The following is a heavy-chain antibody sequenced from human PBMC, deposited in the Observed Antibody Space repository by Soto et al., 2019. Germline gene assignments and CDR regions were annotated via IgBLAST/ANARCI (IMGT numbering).Heavy chain of an antibody. Sequence: QVQLVQSGDEVKKPGASVKVSCKASGYIFVNYGIAWVRQAPGQGLEWMGWISPYTGNTHSATKVQGRLTMTTDTSTSTAYMDLWSLTSDETAVYYCVMVDNYVTPTPQDVWGQGTTVTVSS. CDR1: GYIFVNYG. D-gene: IGHD3-16*01. CDR2: ISPYTGNT. J-gene: IGHJ6*02. CDR3: VMVDNYVTPTPQDV. V-gene: IGHV1-18*01.